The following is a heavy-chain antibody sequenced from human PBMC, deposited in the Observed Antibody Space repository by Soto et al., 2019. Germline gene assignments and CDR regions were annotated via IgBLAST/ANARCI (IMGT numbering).Heavy chain of an antibody. CDR2: IYYSGST. CDR3: ARRLYYDSSGFEGGGMDV. CDR1: DGSMNGRSYY. D-gene: IGHD3-22*01. V-gene: IGHV4-39*01. Sequence: SETLSLTCSVSDGSMNGRSYYWGWIRQPPGKGLEGIGSIYYSGSTYYNPSLKSRVTISVDTSKNQFSLKLSSVTAADTAVYYCARRLYYDSSGFEGGGMDVWGQGTTVTRLL. J-gene: IGHJ6*02.